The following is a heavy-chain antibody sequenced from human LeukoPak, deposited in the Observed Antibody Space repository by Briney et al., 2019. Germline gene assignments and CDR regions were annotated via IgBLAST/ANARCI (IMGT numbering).Heavy chain of an antibody. Sequence: PSETLSLTCTLSGGSISTYYWSWIRQPPGKGLEWIGYIYHSGSTNYNPSLKGRVTISVDTSKNQFSLKLSSVTAADTAVYYCARGGGYASPIGYRGQGALVTVSS. CDR2: IYHSGST. D-gene: IGHD5-12*01. CDR1: GGSISTYY. CDR3: ARGGGYASPIGY. V-gene: IGHV4-59*01. J-gene: IGHJ4*02.